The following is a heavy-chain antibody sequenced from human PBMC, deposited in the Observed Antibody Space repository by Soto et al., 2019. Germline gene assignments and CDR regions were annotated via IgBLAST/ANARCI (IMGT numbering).Heavy chain of an antibody. V-gene: IGHV1-69*13. D-gene: IGHD3-22*01. Sequence: SVDVSFKAFGGPFSSDAMSLVRQAPGQGLGWMGGIIPMFGKANYAQKFQGRVTITADESTSTAYMELRSLRPEDTAVYYCANRKTGDGSDYYYGTDVWGQGTTVTVSS. CDR2: IIPMFGKA. CDR1: GGPFSSDA. CDR3: ANRKTGDGSDYYYGTDV. J-gene: IGHJ6*01.